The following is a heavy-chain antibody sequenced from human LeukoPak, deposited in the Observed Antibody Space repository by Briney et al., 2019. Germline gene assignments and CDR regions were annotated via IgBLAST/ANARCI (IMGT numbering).Heavy chain of an antibody. Sequence: PGGSLRLSCAASGFIFSSYGMHWVRQAPGKGLEWVSAISGNDDRTYYADSVKGRFTISRDNSKNTLYLQMNSLRAEDTAVYYCAKDCGGDCYYDSVYWGQGILVTVSS. CDR3: AKDCGGDCYYDSVY. V-gene: IGHV3-23*01. CDR1: GFIFSSYG. D-gene: IGHD2-21*02. CDR2: ISGNDDRT. J-gene: IGHJ4*02.